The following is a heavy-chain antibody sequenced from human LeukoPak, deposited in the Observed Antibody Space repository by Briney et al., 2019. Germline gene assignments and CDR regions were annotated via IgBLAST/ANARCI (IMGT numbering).Heavy chain of an antibody. V-gene: IGHV4-59*01. Sequence: PSETLSLTCTISGGSITSYYWSWIRQPPGKGLEWIGYIYYSGNTNYSPSLKSRVTISVDTSKNEFSLQLTSVTAAYTAVYYCARGSGWLPDCWGQGTLVTVSS. D-gene: IGHD6-19*01. CDR1: GGSITSYY. CDR2: IYYSGNT. J-gene: IGHJ4*02. CDR3: ARGSGWLPDC.